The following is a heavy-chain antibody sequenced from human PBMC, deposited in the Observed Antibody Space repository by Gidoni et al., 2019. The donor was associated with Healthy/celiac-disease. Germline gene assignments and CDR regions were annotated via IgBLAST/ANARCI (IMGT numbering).Heavy chain of an antibody. Sequence: QLQLQESGPGLVKPSETLSLTCTVSGGSISSSSYYWGWIRQPPGKGLEWIGSIYYSGSTYYNPSLKSRVTISVDTSKNQFSLKLSSVTAADTAVYYCARVGEDPTLGGGWYFDYWGQGTLVTVSS. CDR3: ARVGEDPTLGGGWYFDY. V-gene: IGHV4-39*01. D-gene: IGHD3-16*01. J-gene: IGHJ4*02. CDR1: GGSISSSSYY. CDR2: IYYSGST.